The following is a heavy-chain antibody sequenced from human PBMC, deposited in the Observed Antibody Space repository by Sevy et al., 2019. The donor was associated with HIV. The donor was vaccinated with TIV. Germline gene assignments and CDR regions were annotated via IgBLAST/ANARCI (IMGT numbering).Heavy chain of an antibody. CDR2: ISVSAET. Sequence: GGSLRLSCAASGFTFSKYAMTWVRQAPGKGLEWVSTISVSAETYYEDAVKGRFAISRDNSKNTLYLQFNSLGADDTAVYYCAQGSIAAPGIFDYWGQGTLVSVSS. CDR1: GFTFSKYA. V-gene: IGHV3-23*01. D-gene: IGHD6-13*01. CDR3: AQGSIAAPGIFDY. J-gene: IGHJ4*02.